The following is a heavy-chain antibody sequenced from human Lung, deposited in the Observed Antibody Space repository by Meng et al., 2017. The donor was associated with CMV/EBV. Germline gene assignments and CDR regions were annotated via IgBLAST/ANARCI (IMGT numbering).Heavy chain of an antibody. V-gene: IGHV5-51*01. Sequence: KVSCKGSGYSFTSYWIGWVRQMPGKGLEWMGIIYPGDSDTRYSPSFQGQVTISADKSISTAYLQWSSLNASDTAMYYCARPGTYSSGWYAYWGQGTLVTVSS. CDR2: IYPGDSDT. CDR1: GYSFTSYW. J-gene: IGHJ4*02. CDR3: ARPGTYSSGWYAY. D-gene: IGHD6-19*01.